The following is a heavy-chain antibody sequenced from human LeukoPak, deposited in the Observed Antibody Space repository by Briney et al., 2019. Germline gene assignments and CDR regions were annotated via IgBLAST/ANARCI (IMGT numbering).Heavy chain of an antibody. Sequence: SETLSLTCAVYGGSFSGYYWSWIRQPPGKGLEWIGEINHSESTNYNPSLKSRVTISVDTSKNQFSLKLSSVTAADTAVYYCARGSIAAAARYFDYWGQGTLVTVSS. V-gene: IGHV4-34*01. D-gene: IGHD6-13*01. J-gene: IGHJ4*02. CDR3: ARGSIAAAARYFDY. CDR2: INHSEST. CDR1: GGSFSGYY.